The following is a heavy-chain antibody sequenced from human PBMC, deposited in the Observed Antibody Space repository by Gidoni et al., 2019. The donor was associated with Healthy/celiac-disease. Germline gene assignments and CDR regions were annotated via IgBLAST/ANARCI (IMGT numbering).Heavy chain of an antibody. V-gene: IGHV4-59*01. CDR2: IYYSGST. CDR1: GGSISSYY. J-gene: IGHJ4*02. D-gene: IGHD5-18*01. Sequence: QVQLQESGPGLVKPSEPLSLTCTVSGGSISSYYWSWIRQPPGKGLEWIGYIYYSGSTNYNPSLKSRVTISVDTSKNQFSLKLSSVTAADTAVYYCARIQLTSYYFDYWGQGTLVTVSS. CDR3: ARIQLTSYYFDY.